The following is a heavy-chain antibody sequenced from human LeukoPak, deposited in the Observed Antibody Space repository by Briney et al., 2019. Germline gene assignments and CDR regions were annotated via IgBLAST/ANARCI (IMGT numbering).Heavy chain of an antibody. J-gene: IGHJ5*02. CDR1: GYSISSGYY. D-gene: IGHD6-13*01. CDR3: ARHSSIAAAGSSSYNWFDP. CDR2: IYHSGST. Sequence: SSETLSLTCTVSGYSISSGYYWGWIRQPPGKGLEWIGSIYHSGSTYYNPSLKSRVTISVDTSKNQFSLKLSSVTAADTAVYYCARHSSIAAAGSSSYNWFDPWGQGTLVTVSS. V-gene: IGHV4-38-2*02.